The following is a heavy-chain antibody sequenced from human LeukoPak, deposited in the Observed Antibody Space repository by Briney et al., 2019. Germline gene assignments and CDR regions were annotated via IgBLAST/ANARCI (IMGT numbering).Heavy chain of an antibody. CDR1: GFTFSSYW. J-gene: IGHJ4*02. D-gene: IGHD3-10*01. V-gene: IGHV3-7*01. Sequence: TGGSLRLSCAASGFTFSSYWMSWVRQAPGKGLEWVANIKQDGSEKYYVDSVKGRFTISRDNAKNSLYLQMNSLRAEDTAVYYCARDPHISFGEFPYFDYWGQGNLVTVSS. CDR2: IKQDGSEK. CDR3: ARDPHISFGEFPYFDY.